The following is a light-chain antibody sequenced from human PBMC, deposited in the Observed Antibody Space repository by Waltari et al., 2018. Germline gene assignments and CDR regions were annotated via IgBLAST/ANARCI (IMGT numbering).Light chain of an antibody. Sequence: QSALTQPASVSGSPGQSITISCTGTSSDVGSYNLVSWYQHPPGKAPKLMIYEVSKRPSRFCNRVSGSKSGNTASLTISVLQAEDEADYYCCSDAGSSVVFGGGTKLTVL. V-gene: IGLV2-23*02. CDR2: EVS. J-gene: IGLJ2*01. CDR1: SSDVGSYNL. CDR3: CSDAGSSVV.